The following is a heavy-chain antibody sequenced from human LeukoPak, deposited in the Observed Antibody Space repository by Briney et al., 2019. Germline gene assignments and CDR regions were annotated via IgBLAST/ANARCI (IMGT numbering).Heavy chain of an antibody. CDR3: ARDSSGWYYYYMDV. V-gene: IGHV3-48*03. Sequence: GGSLRLSCAASGFTFSSYEMNWVRQAPGKGLEWVSYISSSGSTIYYADSVKGRFTISRDNAKNSLYLQMNSLRAEDTAVYYCARDSSGWYYYYMDVWGKGTTVTVSS. J-gene: IGHJ6*03. D-gene: IGHD6-19*01. CDR1: GFTFSSYE. CDR2: ISSSGSTI.